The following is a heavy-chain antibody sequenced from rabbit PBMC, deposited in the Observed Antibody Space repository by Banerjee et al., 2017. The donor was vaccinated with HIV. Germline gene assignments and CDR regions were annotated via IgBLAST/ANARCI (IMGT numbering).Heavy chain of an antibody. Sequence: QEQLEESGGDLVKPEGSLTLTCKASGFSFSSSYWISWVRQAPGKGLEWIACIAAGSSGSTYYASWAKGRFTISKPSSTTVTLQMTSLTAADTATYFCARDLAGVIGWNFSLWGPGTLVTVS. J-gene: IGHJ4*01. V-gene: IGHV1S45*01. CDR2: IAAGSSGST. CDR1: GFSFSSSYW. CDR3: ARDLAGVIGWNFSL. D-gene: IGHD4-1*01.